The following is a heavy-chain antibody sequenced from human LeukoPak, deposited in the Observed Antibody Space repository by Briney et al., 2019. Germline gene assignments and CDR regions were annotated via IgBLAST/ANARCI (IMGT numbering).Heavy chain of an antibody. CDR2: INPNSGGT. CDR1: GYTFTGYY. Sequence: GASVKVSCTASGYTFTGYYMHWVRQAPGQGLEWMGWINPNSGGTNYAQKFQGRVTMTRDTSISTAYMELSRLRSDDTAVYYCARPSLTGYYTVDYWGQGTLVTVSS. J-gene: IGHJ4*02. V-gene: IGHV1-2*02. D-gene: IGHD3-9*01. CDR3: ARPSLTGYYTVDY.